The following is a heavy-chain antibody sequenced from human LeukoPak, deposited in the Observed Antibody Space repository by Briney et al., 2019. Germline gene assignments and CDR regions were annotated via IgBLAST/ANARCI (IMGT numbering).Heavy chain of an antibody. CDR2: INHSGST. V-gene: IGHV4-34*01. D-gene: IGHD3-3*01. CDR1: GGSFSGYY. Sequence: SETLSLTCAVYGGSFSGYYWSWIRQPPGKGLEWIGEINHSGSTNYNPSLKSRVTISVGTSKNQFSLKLSSVTAADTAVYYCARSPPLYDFWSGYNYYYMDVWGKGTTVTVSS. CDR3: ARSPPLYDFWSGYNYYYMDV. J-gene: IGHJ6*03.